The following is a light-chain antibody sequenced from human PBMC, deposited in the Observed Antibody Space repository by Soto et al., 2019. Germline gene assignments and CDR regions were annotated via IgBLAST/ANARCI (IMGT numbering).Light chain of an antibody. Sequence: EIQMTQSPSSLSASVGDRVTITCRASQGISNSLAWYQQEPGQVPKLLIYDASTLQTGVSSRFSGSGSGTDFTLTISSLQPEDVATYYCQKYDSAPEAFGQGTKVEIK. CDR3: QKYDSAPEA. J-gene: IGKJ1*01. CDR1: QGISNS. V-gene: IGKV1-27*01. CDR2: DAS.